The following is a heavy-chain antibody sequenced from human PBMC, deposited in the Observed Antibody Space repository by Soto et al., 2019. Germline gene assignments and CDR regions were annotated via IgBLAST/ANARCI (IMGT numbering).Heavy chain of an antibody. V-gene: IGHV3-23*01. D-gene: IGHD3-16*01. Sequence: EVQLLESGGGLVQPGESLRLSCAVSGFTFNNYAMSWVRQAPGKGLEWVSIISGTGDATYYADSVKGRFTISRDNSKNTLYLQMNSLRAEDTAIYYCAKWGSSTNLDHWGQGTLVTVSS. CDR2: ISGTGDAT. J-gene: IGHJ4*02. CDR3: AKWGSSTNLDH. CDR1: GFTFNNYA.